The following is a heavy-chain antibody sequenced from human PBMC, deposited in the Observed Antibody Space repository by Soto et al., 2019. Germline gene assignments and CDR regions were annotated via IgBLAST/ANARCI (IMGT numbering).Heavy chain of an antibody. V-gene: IGHV3-23*01. CDR2: ISAGGGST. D-gene: IGHD3-22*01. J-gene: IGHJ4*02. CDR3: AKDPLHYDSSGLTGDD. Sequence: EVQLLESGGGLVQPGGSLRLSCAASGFTFSSYAMSWVRQAPGKGLEWVSAISAGGGSTYYADSVKGRFTISRDNSKNTLYLQMNSLRAEDTAVYYCAKDPLHYDSSGLTGDDWGQGTLVTVSS. CDR1: GFTFSSYA.